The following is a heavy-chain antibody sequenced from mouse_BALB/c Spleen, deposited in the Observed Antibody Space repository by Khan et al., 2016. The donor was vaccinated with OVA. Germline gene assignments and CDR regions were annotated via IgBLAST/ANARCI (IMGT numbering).Heavy chain of an antibody. CDR1: GFNIEDYY. CDR2: IDPENGDT. Sequence: VQLQQSGAELVRPGALVKLSCKASGFNIEDYYMNWVKQRPEQGLEWIGWIDPENGDTIYDPKFQGKASITADTSSNTAYLHLSSLTSEDTAVDYWARRGYGNYWFAYGGQGTLVTVSA. V-gene: IGHV14-1*02. J-gene: IGHJ3*01. CDR3: ARRGYGNYWFAY. D-gene: IGHD2-1*01.